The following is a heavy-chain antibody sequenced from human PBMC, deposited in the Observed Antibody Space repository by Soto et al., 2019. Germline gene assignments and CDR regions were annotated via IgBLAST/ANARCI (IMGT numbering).Heavy chain of an antibody. V-gene: IGHV4-39*01. CDR3: GRVMIGTSRHTDSDY. Sequence: SETLSLPCSVSGASISSRDYYWGWIRQTPGKGLEWIGNIDYNGVTYYNPSLKSRVTVSKDTSKNQFSLKVASVTAADTAIYYCGRVMIGTSRHTDSDYWGQGTQVTV. CDR2: IDYNGVT. CDR1: GASISSRDYY. D-gene: IGHD2-2*01. J-gene: IGHJ4*02.